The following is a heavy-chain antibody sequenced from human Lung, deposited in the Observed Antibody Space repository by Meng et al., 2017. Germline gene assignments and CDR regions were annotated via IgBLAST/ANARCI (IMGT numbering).Heavy chain of an antibody. Sequence: QVQLQQGGAGLLKPSETLSPTCVVSGGSFSDYYCSWIRQPPGKGLEWIGEINHSGSTNYNPSLESRATISVDTSQNNLSLKLSSVTAADSAVYYCARGPTTMAHDFDYWGQGTLVTVSS. D-gene: IGHD4-11*01. J-gene: IGHJ4*02. CDR2: INHSGST. CDR1: GGSFSDYY. V-gene: IGHV4-34*01. CDR3: ARGPTTMAHDFDY.